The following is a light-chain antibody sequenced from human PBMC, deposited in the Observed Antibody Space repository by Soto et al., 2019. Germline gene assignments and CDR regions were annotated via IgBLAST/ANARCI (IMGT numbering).Light chain of an antibody. CDR3: QQSYNTPIT. V-gene: IGKV1-39*01. Sequence: DIQMTESPSPLSASVGDRVTITCRSSQSISSHLNSYQQKPGKAPNPLIYAASSLQSGVPSRFSGSGSGTDFTLTIISLQPEDFATYYCQQSYNTPITFGQGTRLEIK. CDR2: AAS. CDR1: QSISSH. J-gene: IGKJ5*01.